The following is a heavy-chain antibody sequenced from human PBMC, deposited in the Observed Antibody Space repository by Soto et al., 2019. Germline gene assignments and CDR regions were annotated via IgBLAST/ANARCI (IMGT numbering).Heavy chain of an antibody. V-gene: IGHV3-13*01. D-gene: IGHD7-27*01. CDR2: IGTAGDT. Sequence: EVQLVESGGDLVQPGGSLRLSCAASGFTFSSYDFHWVRQATGKGLEWVSGIGTAGDTYYAASVKGRFIMSRENAKNSLYLHINSLRAADTSVYYCTWGSDSFDYCAQGTLVTVSS. J-gene: IGHJ4*02. CDR1: GFTFSSYD. CDR3: TWGSDSFDY.